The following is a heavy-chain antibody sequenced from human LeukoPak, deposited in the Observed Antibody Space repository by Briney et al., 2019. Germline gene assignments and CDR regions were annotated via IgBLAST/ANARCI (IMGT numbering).Heavy chain of an antibody. Sequence: GASVKLSCNASGYTFTVYYMHWERQAPGQGLEWMGWINPNSGGTNYAQKFQGRVTMTRATSISTAYMELSRLRSDDTAVYYCAIGYCSGGSCYPHDYCGQGTLVTVSS. CDR2: INPNSGGT. V-gene: IGHV1-2*02. CDR3: AIGYCSGGSCYPHDY. D-gene: IGHD2-15*01. J-gene: IGHJ4*02. CDR1: GYTFTVYY.